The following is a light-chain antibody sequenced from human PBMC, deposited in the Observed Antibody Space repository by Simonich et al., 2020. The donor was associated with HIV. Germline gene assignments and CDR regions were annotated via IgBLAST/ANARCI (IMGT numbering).Light chain of an antibody. J-gene: IGLJ3*02. V-gene: IGLV2-14*01. Sequence: QSALTQPASVSGSPGQSLPIPCPGTSSDIGDYNFVSWYQQHPVKAPKLMIYDVTKRPSGVSNRFSGSKSGTTASLTISGLQAEDEADYYCTSYTRNTTWVFGGGTKLTVL. CDR1: SSDIGDYNF. CDR3: TSYTRNTTWV. CDR2: DVT.